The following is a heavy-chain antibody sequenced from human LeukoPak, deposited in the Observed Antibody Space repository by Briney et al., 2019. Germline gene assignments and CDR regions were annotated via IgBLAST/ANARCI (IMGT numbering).Heavy chain of an antibody. D-gene: IGHD3-10*01. V-gene: IGHV3-72*01. Sequence: QPGRSLRLSCTGSGFTFGDYGMSWVRQAPGKGLEWVGRTRNKANSYTTEYAASVKGRFTISRDDSKNSLYLQMNSLKTEDTAVYYCARSMVRGVIMSYYYYGMDVWGQGTTVTVSS. CDR3: ARSMVRGVIMSYYYYGMDV. J-gene: IGHJ6*02. CDR2: TRNKANSYTT. CDR1: GFTFGDYG.